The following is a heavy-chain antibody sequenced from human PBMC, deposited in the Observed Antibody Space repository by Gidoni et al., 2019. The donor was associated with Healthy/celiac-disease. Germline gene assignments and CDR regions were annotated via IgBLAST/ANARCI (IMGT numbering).Heavy chain of an antibody. V-gene: IGHV1-69*08. J-gene: IGHJ4*02. CDR2: IIPRLGIA. CDR3: ARESKRGYSYGPAGLDFDY. Sequence: QVQLVQSGAEVKKPGSSVKFSCTASGGTSRRYTISWVRPAPGQGLEWMGRIIPRLGIANYAQKFQGRVTITADKSTSTAYMELSSLRSEDTAVYYCARESKRGYSYGPAGLDFDYWGQGTLVTVSS. CDR1: GGTSRRYT. D-gene: IGHD5-18*01.